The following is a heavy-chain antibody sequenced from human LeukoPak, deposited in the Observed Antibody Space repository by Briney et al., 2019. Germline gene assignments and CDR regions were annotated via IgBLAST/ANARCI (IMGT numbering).Heavy chain of an antibody. V-gene: IGHV1-69*01. CDR2: IIPISGTA. Sequence: SVKVSCKASGGTFSSYAISWVRQAPGQGLEWMGGIIPISGTANYAQKFQGRVTITADESTSTAYMELSSLRSEDTAVYYCARTPAAIRGYFDYWGQGTLVTVSS. D-gene: IGHD2-2*02. CDR1: GGTFSSYA. J-gene: IGHJ4*02. CDR3: ARTPAAIRGYFDY.